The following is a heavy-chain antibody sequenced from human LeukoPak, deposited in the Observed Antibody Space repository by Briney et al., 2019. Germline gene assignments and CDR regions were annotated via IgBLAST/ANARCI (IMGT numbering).Heavy chain of an antibody. Sequence: GGSLRLSCAASGFTFSSYSMNWVRQAPGKGLEWVSSISSSSSYIYYADSVKGRFTISRDNAKNSLYLQMNSLRAEDTAVYYCARAYDYVWGSYRQSFDYWDQGTLVTVSS. CDR2: ISSSSSYI. CDR3: ARAYDYVWGSYRQSFDY. CDR1: GFTFSSYS. V-gene: IGHV3-21*01. J-gene: IGHJ4*02. D-gene: IGHD3-16*02.